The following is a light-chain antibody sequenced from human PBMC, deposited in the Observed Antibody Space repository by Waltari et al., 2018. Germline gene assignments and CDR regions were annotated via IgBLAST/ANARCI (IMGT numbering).Light chain of an antibody. CDR2: EDT. CDR3: YSSDSTGLRV. Sequence: SYELTQPPSVSVSPGQTARITCSGHALPRKYAYWFQQKSGQAPRLVIYEDTKRPSGIPGRFSGSRSGTVATLTITGAQVDDEADYYCYSSDSTGLRVFGGGTTVVVL. CDR1: ALPRKY. V-gene: IGLV3-10*01. J-gene: IGLJ1*01.